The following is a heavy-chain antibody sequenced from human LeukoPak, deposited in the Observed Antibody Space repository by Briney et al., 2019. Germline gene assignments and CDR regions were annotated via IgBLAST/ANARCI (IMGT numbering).Heavy chain of an antibody. CDR2: IKQDGSEK. J-gene: IGHJ4*02. D-gene: IGHD1-7*01. CDR1: GFTFSNYW. V-gene: IGHV3-7*01. Sequence: PGGCLRLSCAAAGFTFSNYWMSWVRQAPGKGLEWVANIKQDGSEKYYVDSVKGRFTISRDNAKNSLYLQMNSLRAEDTAVYYCARDRGWTGTIPYYFDYWGQGTLVTVSS. CDR3: ARDRGWTGTIPYYFDY.